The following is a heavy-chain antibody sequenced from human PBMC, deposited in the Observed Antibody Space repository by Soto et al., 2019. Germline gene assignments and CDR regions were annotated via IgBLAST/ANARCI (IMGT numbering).Heavy chain of an antibody. CDR3: GRLNCHSPNCVPLDT. CDR1: GGSINDDTYY. Sequence: QLQLQESGPGLVKPSETLSLTCTVSGGSINDDTYYLGWLRQPPGKGLEWIGSIYYSGTSSYNPSLESRGPMAVETYKQHLSLRPRSVTASDTAVYCWGRLNCHSPNCVPLDTWCQGTLVSVSS. V-gene: IGHV4-39*01. CDR2: IYYSGTS. J-gene: IGHJ5*02. D-gene: IGHD2-2*01.